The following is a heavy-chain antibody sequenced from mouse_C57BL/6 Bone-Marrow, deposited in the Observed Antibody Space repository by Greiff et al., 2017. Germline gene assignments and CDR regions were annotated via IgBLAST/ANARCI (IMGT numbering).Heavy chain of an antibody. J-gene: IGHJ2*01. Sequence: QVQLQQPGAELVMPGASVKLSCKASGYTFTSYWLHWVKQRPGQGLEWIGEIDPSDSYTTYNQKFKGKSTLTVDKSSSTAYMQLSSLTSEDSAVYYCAREGYGFHFDYWGQGTTLTVSS. V-gene: IGHV1-69*01. CDR2: IDPSDSYT. CDR1: GYTFTSYW. D-gene: IGHD2-2*01. CDR3: AREGYGFHFDY.